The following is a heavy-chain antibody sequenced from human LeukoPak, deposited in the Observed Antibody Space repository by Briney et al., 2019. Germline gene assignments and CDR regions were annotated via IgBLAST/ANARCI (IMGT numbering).Heavy chain of an antibody. J-gene: IGHJ4*02. CDR2: ISPDGSGK. V-gene: IGHV3-7*01. D-gene: IGHD2-15*01. CDR3: ARGIVEVVGASDHFDY. Sequence: PGGSLRLSCVASGFTFSTYWMNWVRQAPGKGLERVGTISPDGSGKYYVDSVKGRVTLSRDNAKTSLYLQINSLRADDTALYFCARGIVEVVGASDHFDYWGQGTLITVSS. CDR1: GFTFSTYW.